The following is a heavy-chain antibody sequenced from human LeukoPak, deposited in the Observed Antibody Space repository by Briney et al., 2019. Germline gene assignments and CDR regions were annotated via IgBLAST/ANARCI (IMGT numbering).Heavy chain of an antibody. CDR2: IYYSGST. D-gene: IGHD1-26*01. J-gene: IGHJ4*02. Sequence: SETLSLTCTVSGGSIKSYYWSWIRQPPGKGLEWIGYIYYSGSTNYNPSLKSRVTISVDTSKNQFSLKLSSLTAADTAVYYCARGVNSGYFDYCGQGTLVTVSS. CDR3: ARGVNSGYFDY. CDR1: GGSIKSYY. V-gene: IGHV4-59*01.